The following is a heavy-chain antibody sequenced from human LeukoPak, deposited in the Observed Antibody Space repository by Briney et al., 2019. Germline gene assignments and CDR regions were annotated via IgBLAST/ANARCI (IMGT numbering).Heavy chain of an antibody. D-gene: IGHD3-10*01. J-gene: IGHJ3*02. Sequence: GRSLRLSCAASGFTFSSYGMHWVRQAPGKGLEWVAVISYDGSNKYYADSVKGRFTISRDNSKNTLYLQMNSLRAENTAVYYCAKDFLTMVRGAPRGAFDIWGQGTMVTVSS. CDR2: ISYDGSNK. V-gene: IGHV3-30*18. CDR3: AKDFLTMVRGAPRGAFDI. CDR1: GFTFSSYG.